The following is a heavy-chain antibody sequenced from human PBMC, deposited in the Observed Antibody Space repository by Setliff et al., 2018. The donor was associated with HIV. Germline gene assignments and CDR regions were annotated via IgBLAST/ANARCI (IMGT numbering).Heavy chain of an antibody. V-gene: IGHV4-31*03. J-gene: IGHJ3*02. Sequence: KPSETLSLTCTVSGGSISTGGYYWSWIRQHPGEGLEWIGYIYYSGSTYYNPSLQSRVTISVDTSKNQFSLKLSSVTAADTALYYCAVDSTTDAFDIWGQGTMVTVSS. D-gene: IGHD3-22*01. CDR2: IYYSGST. CDR1: GGSISTGGYY. CDR3: AVDSTTDAFDI.